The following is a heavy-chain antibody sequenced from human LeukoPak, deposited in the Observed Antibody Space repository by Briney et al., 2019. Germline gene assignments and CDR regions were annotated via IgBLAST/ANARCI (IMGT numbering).Heavy chain of an antibody. D-gene: IGHD1-1*01. CDR1: GFSFSSSA. J-gene: IGHJ4*02. Sequence: GGSLRLSCEASGFSFSSSAMSWVRQAPGKGLEWVSPITASGGSTYYADSVKGRFTISRDNSKNTLYVQMNSLRAEDTALYYCAKTVNWKLDYWGQGTLVTVSS. CDR2: ITASGGST. CDR3: AKTVNWKLDY. V-gene: IGHV3-23*01.